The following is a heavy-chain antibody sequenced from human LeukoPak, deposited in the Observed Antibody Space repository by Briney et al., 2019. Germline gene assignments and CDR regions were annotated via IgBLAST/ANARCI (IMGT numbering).Heavy chain of an antibody. CDR3: AREMERGYDWFDY. CDR1: GYTFTGYY. CDR2: INPNSCGT. Sequence: GASVKVSCKASGYTFTGYYMHWVRQAPGQGLEWMGWINPNSCGTNYAQKFQGRVTMTRDTSISTAYMELSRLRSDDTAVYYCAREMERGYDWFDYWGQGTLVTVSS. V-gene: IGHV1-2*02. J-gene: IGHJ4*02. D-gene: IGHD5-12*01.